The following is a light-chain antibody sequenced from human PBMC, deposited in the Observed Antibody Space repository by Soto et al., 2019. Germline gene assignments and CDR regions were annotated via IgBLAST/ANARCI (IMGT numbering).Light chain of an antibody. Sequence: ITRSADTLSVSQGETGWLSCRDSQNIHNHMSWFLQKPGQTPRLLIYDAIIRAPDVPARFSGSWSGTEFTLTMNSLQAEDFAVYYCQQYDALPLTLGGGTKVDIK. V-gene: IGKV3-15*01. CDR3: QQYDALPLT. CDR2: DAI. J-gene: IGKJ4*01. CDR1: QNIHNH.